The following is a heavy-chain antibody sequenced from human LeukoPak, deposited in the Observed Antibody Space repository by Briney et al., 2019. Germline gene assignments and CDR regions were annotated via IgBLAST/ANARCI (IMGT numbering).Heavy chain of an antibody. V-gene: IGHV4-31*11. CDR3: ARATYGDYLI. J-gene: IGHJ4*02. D-gene: IGHD4-17*01. Sequence: PSETLSLTCAVYGGSFSGYYWSWIRQHPGKGLEWIGYIYYSGSTYYNPSLKSRVTISVDTSKNQFSLKLSSVTAADTAVYYCARATYGDYLIWGQGTLVTVSS. CDR1: GGSFSGYY. CDR2: IYYSGST.